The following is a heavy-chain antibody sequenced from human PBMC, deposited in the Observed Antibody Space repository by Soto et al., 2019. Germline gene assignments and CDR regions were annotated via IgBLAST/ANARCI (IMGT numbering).Heavy chain of an antibody. Sequence: RHSLKISCNGSGYRFTSLWIRWVRQMPGKGLEWMGIIFPGDSDTRYSPSFQGQVTISADNSISTAYLQWSSLKASDTAMYYCARLADGYPGYWGQGTLVSVYS. CDR2: IFPGDSDT. V-gene: IGHV5-51*01. D-gene: IGHD5-12*01. CDR1: GYRFTSLW. CDR3: ARLADGYPGY. J-gene: IGHJ4*02.